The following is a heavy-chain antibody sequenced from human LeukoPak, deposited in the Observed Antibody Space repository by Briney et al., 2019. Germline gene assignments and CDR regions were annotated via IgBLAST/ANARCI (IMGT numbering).Heavy chain of an antibody. V-gene: IGHV4-59*01. CDR3: ARRQAVAAFDY. Sequence: SETLSLTCTVSGSSINNYYWSWIRQPPGKGLEWIGYIYYSGYTNYNPSLKSRVTISLDTSKNQFSLKLSSVTAADTAVYYCARRQAVAAFDYWGQGTLVTVSS. CDR2: IYYSGYT. J-gene: IGHJ4*02. CDR1: GSSINNYY. D-gene: IGHD6-19*01.